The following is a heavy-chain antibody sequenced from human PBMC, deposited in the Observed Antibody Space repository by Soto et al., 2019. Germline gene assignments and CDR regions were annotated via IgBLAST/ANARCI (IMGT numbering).Heavy chain of an antibody. Sequence: EVQLLESGGGLVQPGGSLRLSCAAAGFTFSIYAMSWVRQAPGKGLEWVSAISGSGGSTYYADSVKGRFTISSDNSKNTLYLQMNSLRADATAVYYCAKATRGGAATLIRDYWGQGTLVTVSS. D-gene: IGHD6-13*01. CDR1: GFTFSIYA. CDR3: AKATRGGAATLIRDY. V-gene: IGHV3-23*01. J-gene: IGHJ4*02. CDR2: ISGSGGST.